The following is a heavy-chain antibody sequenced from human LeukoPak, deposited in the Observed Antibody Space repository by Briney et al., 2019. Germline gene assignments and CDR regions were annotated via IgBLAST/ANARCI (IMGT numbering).Heavy chain of an antibody. J-gene: IGHJ4*02. CDR3: ARAFCVGECFVLHIFFDS. D-gene: IGHD2-21*01. Sequence: SETLSLTCTVSGYSIRNGYNWGWIRLSPGKGLEWLGSIYQSGSTYDNPSLKSRVTLSIDTSKNQFSLNLRSMQASDTAVYYCARAFCVGECFVLHIFFDSWGQGTLVTVSS. CDR1: GYSIRNGYN. V-gene: IGHV4-38-2*02. CDR2: IYQSGST.